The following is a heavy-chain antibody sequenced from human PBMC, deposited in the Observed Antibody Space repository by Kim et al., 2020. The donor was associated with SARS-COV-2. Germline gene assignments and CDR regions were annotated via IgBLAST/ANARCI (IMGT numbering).Heavy chain of an antibody. CDR2: INHSGST. V-gene: IGHV4-34*01. D-gene: IGHD3-3*01. Sequence: SETLSLTCAVYGGSFSGYYWSWIRQPPGKGLEWSGEINHSGSTNYNPSLKSRVTLSVDTSKNQFSLKLSSVTAADTAVYYCARGYDSPYLYYYYGMDVWGQGTTATLSS. CDR1: GGSFSGYY. J-gene: IGHJ6*02. CDR3: ARGYDSPYLYYYYGMDV.